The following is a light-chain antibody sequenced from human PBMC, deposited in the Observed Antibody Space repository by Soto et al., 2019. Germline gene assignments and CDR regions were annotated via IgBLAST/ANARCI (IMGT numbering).Light chain of an antibody. CDR3: QQYNSYSPT. CDR2: DAS. Sequence: DIQMTQSPSTLSASVGDRVTITCRASQSISSWLAWYQQKPGKAPKLLIYDASNLESGVPSRFSGSGSGTEFTLTISSLQPDDFATYYCQQYNSYSPTFGHGTKVDIK. J-gene: IGKJ1*01. V-gene: IGKV1-5*01. CDR1: QSISSW.